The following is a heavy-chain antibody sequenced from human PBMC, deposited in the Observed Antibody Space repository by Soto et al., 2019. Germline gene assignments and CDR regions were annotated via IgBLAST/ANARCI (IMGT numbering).Heavy chain of an antibody. CDR2: IYYSGST. Sequence: TSETLSLTCTVSGGSISSISYYWGWIRQPPGKGLEWIGSIYYSGSTYYNPSLKSRVTISVDTSKNQFSLKLSSVTAADTAVYYCARLGRGRYCSGGSCYFDYWGQGTLVTVSS. CDR3: ARLGRGRYCSGGSCYFDY. J-gene: IGHJ4*02. CDR1: GGSISSISYY. V-gene: IGHV4-39*01. D-gene: IGHD2-15*01.